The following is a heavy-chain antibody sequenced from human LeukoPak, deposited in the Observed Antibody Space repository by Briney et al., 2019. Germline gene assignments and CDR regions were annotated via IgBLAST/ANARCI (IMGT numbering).Heavy chain of an antibody. V-gene: IGHV4-4*07. D-gene: IGHD3-3*01. CDR3: ARGRHYDFWSGYYGTHYPYLDY. J-gene: IGHJ4*02. CDR1: GGSISSYY. CDR2: IYISGST. Sequence: SETLSLTCTVSGGSISSYYWSWIRQPAGKGLEWIGRIYISGSTNYNPSLKSRVTMSVDTSKNQFSLKLSSVTAADTAVYYCARGRHYDFWSGYYGTHYPYLDYWGQGTLVTVSS.